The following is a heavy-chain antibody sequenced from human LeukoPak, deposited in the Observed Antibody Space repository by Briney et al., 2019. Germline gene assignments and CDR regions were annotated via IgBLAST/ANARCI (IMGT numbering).Heavy chain of an antibody. CDR2: ISSNSGNI. D-gene: IGHD6-19*01. V-gene: IGHV3-9*03. J-gene: IGHJ4*02. CDR3: AKGRYSSGWYFDY. CDR1: GFSFDDYA. Sequence: SLRLSCAASGFSFDDYAMHWVRQAPGKGLEWVSGISSNSGNIGYADSVKGRFTISRDNAKNSLYLQMNSLRAEDMALYYCAKGRYSSGWYFDYWGQGTLVTVSS.